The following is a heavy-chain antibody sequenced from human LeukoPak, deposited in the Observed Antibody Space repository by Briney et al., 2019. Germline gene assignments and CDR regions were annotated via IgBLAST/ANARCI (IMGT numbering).Heavy chain of an antibody. CDR3: ARDVAIYCSSTSCSYYFDC. D-gene: IGHD2-2*01. V-gene: IGHV4-4*07. CDR1: GGSISSYY. J-gene: IGHJ4*02. Sequence: SETLSLTCTVSGGSISSYYWSWIRQPAGKGLEWIGRIYTSGSTNYNPSLKSRVTMSVDTSKNQFSLKLSSVTAADTAVYYCARDVAIYCSSTSCSYYFDCWGQGTLVTVSS. CDR2: IYTSGST.